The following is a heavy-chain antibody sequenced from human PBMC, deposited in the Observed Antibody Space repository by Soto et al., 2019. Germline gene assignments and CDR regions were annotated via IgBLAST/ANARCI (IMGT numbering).Heavy chain of an antibody. CDR3: ASGVAEQLVPGPYYYYGMDV. D-gene: IGHD6-6*01. CDR1: GYTFTSYD. Sequence: ASVKVSCKASGYTFTSYDINWVRQATGQGLEWMGWMNPNSGNTGYAQKFQGRVTMTRNTSISTAYMELSSLRSEDTAVYYCASGVAEQLVPGPYYYYGMDVWGQGTTVTVSS. CDR2: MNPNSGNT. J-gene: IGHJ6*02. V-gene: IGHV1-8*01.